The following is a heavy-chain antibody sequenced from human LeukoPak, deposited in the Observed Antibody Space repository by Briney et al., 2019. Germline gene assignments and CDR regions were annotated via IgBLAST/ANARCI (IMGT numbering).Heavy chain of an antibody. CDR2: IIPIFGTA. J-gene: IGHJ5*02. V-gene: IGHV1-69*05. CDR3: ASHGYSDNWFDP. Sequence: EASVKVSCKASGGTFSSYAISWVRQAPGQGLEWMGGIIPIFGTANYAQKFQGRVTITTDESTSTAYMELSSLRSEDTAVYYCASHGYSDNWFDPWGQGTLVTVS. CDR1: GGTFSSYA. D-gene: IGHD5-24*01.